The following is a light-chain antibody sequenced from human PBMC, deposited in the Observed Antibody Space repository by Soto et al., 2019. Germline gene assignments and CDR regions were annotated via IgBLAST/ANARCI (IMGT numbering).Light chain of an antibody. CDR3: QSYDSSLSGYV. V-gene: IGLV1-40*01. CDR1: SSKIGAGYD. Sequence: QSLLTQPPPVSGAPGQRGTIPCTGGSSKIGAGYDVHWYQQLPGTAPKLLIYGNSNRPSGVPDRFSGSKSGTSASLAITGLQAEDEADYYCQSYDSSLSGYVFGTGTKVTVL. J-gene: IGLJ1*01. CDR2: GNS.